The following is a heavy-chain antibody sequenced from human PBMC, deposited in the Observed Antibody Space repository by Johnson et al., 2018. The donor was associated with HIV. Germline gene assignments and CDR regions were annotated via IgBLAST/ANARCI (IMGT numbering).Heavy chain of an antibody. CDR1: GFTFSDYY. CDR3: ANGEGGSFFLAFDI. V-gene: IGHV3-23*04. CDR2: ISGSGGST. D-gene: IGHD1-26*01. J-gene: IGHJ3*02. Sequence: VQLVESGGGLVKPGGSLRLSCAASGFTFSDYYMSWIRQAPGKGLEWVSAISGSGGSTYYADSVKGRFTISRDNSKNTLYLQLNSLEAEDTAVYYCANGEGGSFFLAFDIWGQGTMVTVSS.